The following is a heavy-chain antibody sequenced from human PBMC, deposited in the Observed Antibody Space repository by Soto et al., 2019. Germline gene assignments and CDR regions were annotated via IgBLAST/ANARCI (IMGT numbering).Heavy chain of an antibody. Sequence: ASVKVSCKASGGTFSSYTFSWVRQAPGQGLEWMGRIIPMLGIANYAQKFQGRVTITADKSTSTAYMELSSLRSEDTAVYYCANRGYSYGFVIYWGQGTLVTVSS. J-gene: IGHJ4*02. CDR2: IIPMLGIA. CDR3: ANRGYSYGFVIY. D-gene: IGHD5-18*01. V-gene: IGHV1-69*02. CDR1: GGTFSSYT.